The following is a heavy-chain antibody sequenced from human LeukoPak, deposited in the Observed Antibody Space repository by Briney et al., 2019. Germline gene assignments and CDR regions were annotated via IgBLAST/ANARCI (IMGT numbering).Heavy chain of an antibody. D-gene: IGHD3-22*01. J-gene: IGHJ4*02. CDR3: AKDWDYDSRGCYNYFDY. CDR1: GITFSAYA. CDR2: ISGSGDST. Sequence: GESLRLSCVVSGITFSAYAMSWVRQAPGKGLQWVSSISGSGDSTFYADSVKGRFTISRDNSKNTVYLQMNSLRAEDTAIYYCAKDWDYDSRGCYNYFDYWGQGTLVAVSS. V-gene: IGHV3-23*01.